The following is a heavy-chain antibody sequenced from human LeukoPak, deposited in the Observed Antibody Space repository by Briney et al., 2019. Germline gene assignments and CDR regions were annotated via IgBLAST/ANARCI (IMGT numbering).Heavy chain of an antibody. CDR2: ISGYNGNT. J-gene: IGHJ4*02. V-gene: IGHV1-18*01. CDR3: ARFPLGGYSGYDYIGYFDY. D-gene: IGHD5-12*01. Sequence: EASVKVSCKASGYTFTSYGISWVRQAPGQGLEWMGWISGYNGNTNYAQKLQGRVTMTTDTSTSTAYMELRSLRSDDTAVYYCARFPLGGYSGYDYIGYFDYWGQGTLVTVSS. CDR1: GYTFTSYG.